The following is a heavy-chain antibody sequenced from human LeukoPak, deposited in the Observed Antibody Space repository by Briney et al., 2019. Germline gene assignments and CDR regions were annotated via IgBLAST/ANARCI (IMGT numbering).Heavy chain of an antibody. V-gene: IGHV4-34*01. CDR1: GGSFSGYY. Sequence: PSETLSLTCAAYGGSFSGYYWSWIRQPPGKGLEWIGEINHSGSTNYNPSLKSRVTISVDTSKNQFSLKLSSVTAADTAVYYCARGSGVTAFDYGGQGTLVTVSS. CDR2: INHSGST. J-gene: IGHJ4*02. D-gene: IGHD4-23*01. CDR3: ARGSGVTAFDY.